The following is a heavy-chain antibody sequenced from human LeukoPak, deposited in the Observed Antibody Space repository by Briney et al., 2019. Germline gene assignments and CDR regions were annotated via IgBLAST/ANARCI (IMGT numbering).Heavy chain of an antibody. D-gene: IGHD3-22*01. Sequence: ASVKVSCKASGYTFTSYYMHWLRQAPGQGLEWMGIINPSGGSTSYAQKFQGRVTMTRDTSTSTVYMELSSLRSEDTAVYYCARANYYDSSGYSLYYFDYWGQGTLVTVSS. CDR3: ARANYYDSSGYSLYYFDY. CDR1: GYTFTSYY. V-gene: IGHV1-46*01. CDR2: INPSGGST. J-gene: IGHJ4*02.